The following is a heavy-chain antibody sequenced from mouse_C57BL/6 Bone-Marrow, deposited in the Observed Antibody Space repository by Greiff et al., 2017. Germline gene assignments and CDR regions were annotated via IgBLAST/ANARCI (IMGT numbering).Heavy chain of an antibody. CDR3: ARPPPTDPSYFDY. Sequence: QVQLQQPGAELVRPGTSVKLSCKASGYTFTSYWMHWVKQRPGQGLEWIGVIDPSDSYTNYNQKFKGKATLTVDTSSSTAYMQLSSLTSEYSAVYYGARPPPTDPSYFDYWGQGTTLTVSS. D-gene: IGHD1-1*01. CDR2: IDPSDSYT. CDR1: GYTFTSYW. J-gene: IGHJ2*01. V-gene: IGHV1-59*01.